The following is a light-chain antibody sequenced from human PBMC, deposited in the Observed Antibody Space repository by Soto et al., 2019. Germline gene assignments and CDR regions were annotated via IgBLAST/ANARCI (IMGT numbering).Light chain of an antibody. V-gene: IGLV2-23*01. Sequence: QSALTQPASVSGSPGQSITISCTGTSSDVGSYNLVSWYQQHPGKAPKLMIYEGSKRPSGVSNRFSGSKSDNTASLTISGLQAEDEADYYCCSYAGSSTLYVFGTGTQLTVL. CDR2: EGS. J-gene: IGLJ1*01. CDR3: CSYAGSSTLYV. CDR1: SSDVGSYNL.